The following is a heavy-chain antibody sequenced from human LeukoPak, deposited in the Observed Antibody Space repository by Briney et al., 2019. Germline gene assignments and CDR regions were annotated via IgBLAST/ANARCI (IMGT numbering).Heavy chain of an antibody. CDR1: GGSFSDYY. D-gene: IGHD7-27*01. Sequence: SETLSLTCAVYGGSFSDYYWSWIRQSPGKGLEWIGYIYYTGTSYNPSLKSRVTISADTSKNQFSLNLSSVTAADTAVYYCASRKLGNDYWGQGTLVTVSS. CDR2: IYYTGT. CDR3: ASRKLGNDY. V-gene: IGHV4-59*01. J-gene: IGHJ4*02.